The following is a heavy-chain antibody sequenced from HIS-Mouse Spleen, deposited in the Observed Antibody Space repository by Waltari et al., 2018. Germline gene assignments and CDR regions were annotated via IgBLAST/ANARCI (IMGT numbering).Heavy chain of an antibody. Sequence: QLQLQESGPGLVKPSETLSLTCTVSGGPIRISSYYWGWIRQPQGKGLEWIGSIYYSGSTYYNPSLKSRVTISVDTSKNQFSLKLSSVTAADTAVYYCAREIPYSSSWYDWYFDLWGRGTLVTVSS. J-gene: IGHJ2*01. D-gene: IGHD6-13*01. CDR1: GGPIRISSYY. V-gene: IGHV4-39*07. CDR3: AREIPYSSSWYDWYFDL. CDR2: IYYSGST.